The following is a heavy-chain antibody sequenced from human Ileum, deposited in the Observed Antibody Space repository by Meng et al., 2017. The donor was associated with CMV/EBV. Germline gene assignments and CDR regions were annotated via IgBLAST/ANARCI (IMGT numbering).Heavy chain of an antibody. J-gene: IGHJ4*02. D-gene: IGHD3-10*01. CDR2: INYSEST. CDR3: ARRVGSGKYYVDY. V-gene: IGHV4-34*01. CDR1: GGSLTGYY. Sequence: CAVSGGSLTGYYCSWIRQPPGKGLEWIGEINYSESTNYNPSLKSRVTISVDMSKNQCSLKLRSATAADTGVYYCARRVGSGKYYVDYWSQGTLVTVSS.